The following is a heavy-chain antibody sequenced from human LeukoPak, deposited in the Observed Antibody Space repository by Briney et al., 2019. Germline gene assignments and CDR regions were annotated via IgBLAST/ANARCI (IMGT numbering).Heavy chain of an antibody. V-gene: IGHV3-23*01. D-gene: IGHD2-2*01. CDR1: GFTFSSYG. CDR3: LGYCSRTSCLDAFDI. CDR2: ISGSGGNT. Sequence: GGSLRLSCAVSGFTFSSYGMSWVRQAPGKGLEWVSGISGSGGNTYYADSVKGRFTISRDNSKNTLYLQMNSLRAEDTAVYYPLGYCSRTSCLDAFDIWGQGTMVTVSS. J-gene: IGHJ3*02.